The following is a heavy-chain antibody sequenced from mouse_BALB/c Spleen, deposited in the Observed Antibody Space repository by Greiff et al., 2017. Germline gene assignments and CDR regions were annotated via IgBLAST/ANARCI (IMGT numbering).Heavy chain of an antibody. Sequence: VQRVESGPGLVAPSQSLSITCTVSGFSLTGYGVNWVRQPPGKGLEWLGMIWGDGSTDYNSALKSRLSISKDNSKSQVFLKMNSLQTDDTARYYCARGYGSSRPYAMDYWGQGTSVTVSS. J-gene: IGHJ4*01. CDR3: ARGYGSSRPYAMDY. V-gene: IGHV2-6-7*01. CDR1: GFSLTGYG. CDR2: IWGDGST. D-gene: IGHD1-1*01.